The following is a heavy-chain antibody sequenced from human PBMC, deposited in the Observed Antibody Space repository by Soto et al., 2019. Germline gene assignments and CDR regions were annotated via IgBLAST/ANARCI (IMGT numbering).Heavy chain of an antibody. J-gene: IGHJ3*01. Sequence: GGSLRLSCATSGFTFSGYWMSWVRQAPGKGLEWVSCIGIGSSTKYYADSVKGRFTISRDNAKNSLYLQMNSLRAEDTAVYYCARDQLYYNDISGRPSNAFDVWGQGTMVTVSS. CDR2: IGIGSSTK. CDR3: ARDQLYYNDISGRPSNAFDV. V-gene: IGHV3-48*01. D-gene: IGHD3-22*01. CDR1: GFTFSGYW.